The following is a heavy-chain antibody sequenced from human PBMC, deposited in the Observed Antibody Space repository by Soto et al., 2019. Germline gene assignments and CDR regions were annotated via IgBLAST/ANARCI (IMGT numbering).Heavy chain of an antibody. CDR1: GFTFSSSA. V-gene: IGHV1-58*01. D-gene: IGHD2-15*01. J-gene: IGHJ6*02. CDR2: IVVGSGNT. Sequence: GASVKVSCKASGFTFSSSAVQWVRQARGQRLEWIGWIVVGSGNTNYAQKFQERVTITRDMSTSTAYMELSSLRSEDTAVYYCAADLVVAAAYYYYYGMDVWGQGTTVTVSS. CDR3: AADLVVAAAYYYYYGMDV.